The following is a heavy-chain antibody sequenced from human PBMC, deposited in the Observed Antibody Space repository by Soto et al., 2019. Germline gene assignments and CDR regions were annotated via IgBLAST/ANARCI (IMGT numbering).Heavy chain of an antibody. V-gene: IGHV1-69*13. J-gene: IGHJ3*02. CDR3: ARDRDGYNLRAFDI. Sequence: GASVKVSCKASGYTFTSYGISWVRQAPGQGLEWMGGIIPIIGTANYAQKFQGRVTITADESTSTAYMELSSLRSEDTAVYYCARDRDGYNLRAFDIWGQGTMVTVSS. CDR2: IIPIIGTA. CDR1: GYTFTSYG. D-gene: IGHD5-12*01.